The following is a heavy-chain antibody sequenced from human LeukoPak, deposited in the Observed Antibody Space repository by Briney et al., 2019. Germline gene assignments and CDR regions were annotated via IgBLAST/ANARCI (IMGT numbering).Heavy chain of an antibody. V-gene: IGHV4-39*01. D-gene: IGHD2-21*01. CDR1: GGSISSSSYY. Sequence: PSETLSLTCTVSGGSISSSSYYWGWIRQPPGKGLEWSGSIYYSGSTYYNPSLKSRVTISVDTSKNQFSLKLSSVTAADTAVYYCARQDYSRYFDYWGQGTLVTVSS. CDR2: IYYSGST. CDR3: ARQDYSRYFDY. J-gene: IGHJ4*02.